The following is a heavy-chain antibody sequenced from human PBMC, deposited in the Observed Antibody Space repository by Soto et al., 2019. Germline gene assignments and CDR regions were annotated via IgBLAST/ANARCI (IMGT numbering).Heavy chain of an antibody. J-gene: IGHJ6*02. V-gene: IGHV3-21*06. Sequence: GWSLRLSCVASGFSFRTHTLVWVRQAPGKGLEWVSYISTGGTYLEYAHSVKGRFTISRDDAADSVFLQMNSLKGDDTAVYYCVKGGEDITSPYGMDVWGQGTTVTVSS. D-gene: IGHD2-2*01. CDR2: ISTGGTYL. CDR3: VKGGEDITSPYGMDV. CDR1: GFSFRTHT.